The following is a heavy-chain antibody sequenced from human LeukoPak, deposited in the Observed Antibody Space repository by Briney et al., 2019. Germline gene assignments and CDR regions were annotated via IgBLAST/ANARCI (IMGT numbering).Heavy chain of an antibody. CDR3: ARAEEWELLPKNY. CDR2: INPNSGGT. J-gene: IGHJ4*02. CDR1: GYTFTGYY. D-gene: IGHD1-26*01. Sequence: ASVKVSCKASGYTFTGYYMHWVRQAPGQGLEWMGWINPNSGGTNYAQKFQGRVTMTRDTSISTAYMELSRLRSDDTAVYYCARAEEWELLPKNYWGQGTLVTVSS. V-gene: IGHV1-2*02.